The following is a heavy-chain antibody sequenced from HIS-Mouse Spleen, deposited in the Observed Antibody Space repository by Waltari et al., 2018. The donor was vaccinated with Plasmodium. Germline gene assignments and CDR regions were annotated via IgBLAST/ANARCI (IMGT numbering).Heavy chain of an antibody. Sequence: QVQLQQWGAGLLKPSETLSLTCAVYGGSFSGYYWSWIRQPPGKGLEWIGGIKHSGRTNYNPSPKSRVTISVDTAKNQFSLKLSSVTAADTAVYYCARGSPDYDSSGFDYWGQGTLVTGSS. D-gene: IGHD3-22*01. J-gene: IGHJ4*02. CDR1: GGSFSGYY. V-gene: IGHV4-34*01. CDR2: IKHSGRT. CDR3: ARGSPDYDSSGFDY.